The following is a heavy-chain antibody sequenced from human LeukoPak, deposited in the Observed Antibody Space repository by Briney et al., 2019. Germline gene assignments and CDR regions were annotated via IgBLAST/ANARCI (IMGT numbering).Heavy chain of an antibody. CDR3: ARLPVYYYNSGSPQFDY. V-gene: IGHV4-34*01. Sequence: PSETLSLTCAVYGGSFSGYYWSWIRQPPGKVLEWIGEINHSGSTNYNPSLKSRVTISVDTSKNQFSLKLSSVTAADTAVYYCARLPVYYYNSGSPQFDYWGQGTLVTVSS. J-gene: IGHJ4*02. CDR1: GGSFSGYY. D-gene: IGHD3-10*01. CDR2: INHSGST.